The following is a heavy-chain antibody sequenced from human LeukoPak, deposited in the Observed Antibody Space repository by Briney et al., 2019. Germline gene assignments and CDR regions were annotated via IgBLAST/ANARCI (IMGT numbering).Heavy chain of an antibody. Sequence: GESLQISCKGSGYSFTSYWIGWVRQLPGKGLEWMGIIYPGDSDTRYSPSFQGQVTISADKSISTAYLQWSSLKASDTAMYYCARHYAVTDIYNWFDPWGQGTLVTVSS. CDR2: IYPGDSDT. CDR3: ARHYAVTDIYNWFDP. D-gene: IGHD6-19*01. V-gene: IGHV5-51*01. CDR1: GYSFTSYW. J-gene: IGHJ5*02.